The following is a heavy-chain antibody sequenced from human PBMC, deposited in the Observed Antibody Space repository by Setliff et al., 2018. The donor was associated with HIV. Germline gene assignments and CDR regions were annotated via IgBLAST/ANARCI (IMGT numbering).Heavy chain of an antibody. V-gene: IGHV4-59*01. CDR2: IYTTGST. Sequence: KPSETLSLTCTVSGDGISSWQWSWIRQPPGKALEWIGYIYTTGSTNYNPSLKSRITISIDTSKSQFSLKLTSVAAADTAVYYCARDSGGYNYGFAVGSFDYWGQGALVTVSS. J-gene: IGHJ4*02. CDR1: GDGISSWQ. D-gene: IGHD5-18*01. CDR3: ARDSGGYNYGFAVGSFDY.